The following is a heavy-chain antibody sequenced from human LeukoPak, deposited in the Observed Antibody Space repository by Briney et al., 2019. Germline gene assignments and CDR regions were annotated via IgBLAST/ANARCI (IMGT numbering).Heavy chain of an antibody. V-gene: IGHV1-18*01. CDR1: GYTFSDYTFTNYG. Sequence: ASVTVSCKASGYTFSDYTFTNYGISWVRQAPGQGLEWMGWISTYKSHTNYAQKFQGRVTMITDTSTNTAYMELRSLRSDDTAVYYCAKDGVTPGPFDYWGQGTLVTVSS. J-gene: IGHJ4*02. CDR3: AKDGVTPGPFDY. D-gene: IGHD2-21*02. CDR2: ISTYKSHT.